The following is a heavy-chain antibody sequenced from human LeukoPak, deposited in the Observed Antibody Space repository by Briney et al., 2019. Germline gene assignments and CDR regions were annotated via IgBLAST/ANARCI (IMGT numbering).Heavy chain of an antibody. Sequence: ASVKVSCKASGGTFSSYAISWVRQAPGQGLEWMGGIIPIFGTANYAQKFQGRVTITADKSTSTAYMELSSLRSEDTAVYYCARVYSSSWLYYYYYYMDVWAKGPRSPSP. CDR3: ARVYSSSWLYYYYYYMDV. J-gene: IGHJ6*03. D-gene: IGHD6-13*01. CDR1: GGTFSSYA. CDR2: IIPIFGTA. V-gene: IGHV1-69*06.